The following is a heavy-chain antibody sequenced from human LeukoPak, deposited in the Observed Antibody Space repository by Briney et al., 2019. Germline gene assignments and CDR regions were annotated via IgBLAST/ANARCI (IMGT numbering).Heavy chain of an antibody. V-gene: IGHV3-30*18. CDR1: GFTFSSYG. Sequence: GGSLRLSCAASGFTFSSYGMHWVRQAPGEGLEWVAVISYDGSNKYYADSAKGRFTISRDNSKNTLYLQMNSLRAEDTAVYYCAKVTEDGYTDYFDYWGQGTLVTVSS. CDR3: AKVTEDGYTDYFDY. D-gene: IGHD5-24*01. CDR2: ISYDGSNK. J-gene: IGHJ4*02.